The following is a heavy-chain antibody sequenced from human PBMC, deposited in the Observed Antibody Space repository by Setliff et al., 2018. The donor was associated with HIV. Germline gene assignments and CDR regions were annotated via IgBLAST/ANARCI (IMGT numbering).Heavy chain of an antibody. V-gene: IGHV1-3*04. CDR2: IKTGNGDT. CDR3: ARDRCDSVKCYLYNWFDP. Sequence: ASVKVSCKTSGYSFSSHPIHWVRQAPGQRPEWMGWIKTGNGDTQYSQKFRDRVTITRDTSADTVYMELSSLRSEDTAVYYCARDRCDSVKCYLYNWFDPWGQGTL. CDR1: GYSFSSHP. D-gene: IGHD3-22*01. J-gene: IGHJ5*02.